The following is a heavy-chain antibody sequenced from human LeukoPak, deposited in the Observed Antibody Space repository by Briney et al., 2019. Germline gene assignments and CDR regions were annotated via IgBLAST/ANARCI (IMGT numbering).Heavy chain of an antibody. D-gene: IGHD6-13*01. J-gene: IGHJ4*02. CDR1: GFTFDDYA. CDR3: AKDYGYSSSWYDY. Sequence: PGRSLRLSCAASGFTFDDYAMHWVRQAPGKGLEWVSTISWNSASVGYVDSVKGRFTISRDNAKKTLYLQMNSLRPEDTALYYCAKDYGYSSSWYDYWGQGTLVTVSS. CDR2: ISWNSASV. V-gene: IGHV3-9*01.